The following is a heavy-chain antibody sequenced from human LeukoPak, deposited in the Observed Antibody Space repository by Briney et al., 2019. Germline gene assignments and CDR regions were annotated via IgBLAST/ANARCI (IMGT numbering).Heavy chain of an antibody. V-gene: IGHV4-34*01. CDR1: GGSFSGYY. Sequence: PSETLSLTCAVYGGSFSGYYWSWIRQPPGKGLEWIGEINHSGSTNYNPSLKSRVTISVDTSKNQFSLKLRSVTAADTAVYYCARGRYYFDYWGQGTLVTVSS. CDR3: ARGRYYFDY. J-gene: IGHJ4*02. CDR2: INHSGST.